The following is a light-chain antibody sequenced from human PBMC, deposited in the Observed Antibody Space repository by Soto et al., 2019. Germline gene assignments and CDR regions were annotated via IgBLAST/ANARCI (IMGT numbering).Light chain of an antibody. CDR2: AAS. CDR1: QSISSY. Sequence: DIHITHSPSSLSSSVLYIFTITCRASQSISSYLNWYQQKPGKAPKLLIYAASSLQSGVPSRFSGSGSGTDFTLTISSLQPEDFATYYCQQSYSTPPTFGGGTKVDIK. V-gene: IGKV1-39*01. CDR3: QQSYSTPPT. J-gene: IGKJ4*01.